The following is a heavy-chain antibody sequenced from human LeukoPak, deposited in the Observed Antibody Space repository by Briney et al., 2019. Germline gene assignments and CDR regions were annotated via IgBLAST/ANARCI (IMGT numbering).Heavy chain of an antibody. D-gene: IGHD1-26*01. CDR2: ISAYNGNT. Sequence: ASVKVSCKASGYTFTSYDISWVRQAPGQGLEWMGWISAYNGNTNYAQKLQGRVTMTTDTSTSTAYMELRSLRSDDTAVYYCARGGATKPPNYYYYGMDVWGQGTTVTVSS. J-gene: IGHJ6*02. CDR1: GYTFTSYD. CDR3: ARGGATKPPNYYYYGMDV. V-gene: IGHV1-18*01.